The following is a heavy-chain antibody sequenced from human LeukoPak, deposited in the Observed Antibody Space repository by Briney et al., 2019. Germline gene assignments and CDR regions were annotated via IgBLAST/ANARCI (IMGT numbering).Heavy chain of an antibody. Sequence: GGSLRLSCAASGFTFSTYWMTWVRQAPGKGLEWVANIKQDGSQKYYVDSVKGRFTISRDNAKNSLYLQMDSLRAEDTAVYYCARATGCAGGTCFSFYDYWGQGTLVTVSS. D-gene: IGHD2-15*01. CDR3: ARATGCAGGTCFSFYDY. CDR1: GFTFSTYW. J-gene: IGHJ4*02. V-gene: IGHV3-7*01. CDR2: IKQDGSQK.